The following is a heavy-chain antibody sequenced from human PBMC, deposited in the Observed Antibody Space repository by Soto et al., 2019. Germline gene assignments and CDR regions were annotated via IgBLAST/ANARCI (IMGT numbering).Heavy chain of an antibody. V-gene: IGHV1-18*01. CDR3: ARDLQPVKTYYYDSSGFPPSDY. D-gene: IGHD3-22*01. Sequence: ASVKVSCKASGYTFTSYGISLVRQAPGQGLEWMGWISAYNGNTNYAQKLQGRVTMTTDTSTSTAYMELRSLRSDDTAVYYCARDLQPVKTYYYDSSGFPPSDYWGQGTLVTVSS. J-gene: IGHJ4*02. CDR1: GYTFTSYG. CDR2: ISAYNGNT.